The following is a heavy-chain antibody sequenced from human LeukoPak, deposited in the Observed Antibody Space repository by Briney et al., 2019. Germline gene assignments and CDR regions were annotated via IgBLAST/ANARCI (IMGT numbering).Heavy chain of an antibody. CDR1: GGTFSSYA. CDR2: IIPIFGTA. Sequence: SVKVSCKASGGTFSSYAISWVRQAPGQWLEWMGGIIPIFGTANYAQKFQGRVTITTDESTSTAYMELSSLRSEDTAVYYCATRMTTVTTPRSDYFDYWGQGTLVTVSS. D-gene: IGHD4-17*01. CDR3: ATRMTTVTTPRSDYFDY. J-gene: IGHJ4*02. V-gene: IGHV1-69*05.